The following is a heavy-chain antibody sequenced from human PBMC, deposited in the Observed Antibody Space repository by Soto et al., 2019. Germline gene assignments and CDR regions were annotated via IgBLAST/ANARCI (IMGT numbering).Heavy chain of an antibody. CDR1: GYTFTSYG. Sequence: ASVKVSCKASGYTFTSYGIHWVRQAPGQRLEWMGWINAANGDTKYSPKFQGRVTISKDTSKNQVVLTMTNMDPVDTATYYCARIQRAAAGPFDYWGQGTLVTVSS. J-gene: IGHJ4*02. V-gene: IGHV1-3*01. D-gene: IGHD6-13*01. CDR2: INAANGDT. CDR3: ARIQRAAAGPFDY.